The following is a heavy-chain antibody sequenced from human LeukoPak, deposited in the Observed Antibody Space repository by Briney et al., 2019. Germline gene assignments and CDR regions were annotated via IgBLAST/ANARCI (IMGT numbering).Heavy chain of an antibody. CDR3: ARCYVANYYGMDV. CDR2: IYASGST. V-gene: IGHV4-4*07. D-gene: IGHD5-12*01. CDR1: GGSITTYS. Sequence: PSETLSLTCTVSGGSITTYSWSWIRQPAGKGLEFIGRIYASGSTTYNPSLKSRVTMSVDTSRNQFSLKLSSVTAADTAVYYCARCYVANYYGMDVWGQGTTVTVSS. J-gene: IGHJ6*02.